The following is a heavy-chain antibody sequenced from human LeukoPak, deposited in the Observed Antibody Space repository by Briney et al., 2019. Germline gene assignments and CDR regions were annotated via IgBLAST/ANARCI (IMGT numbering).Heavy chain of an antibody. CDR1: GGSISSYY. J-gene: IGHJ4*02. CDR3: ARGAVAGSPELDY. D-gene: IGHD6-19*01. V-gene: IGHV4-59*01. Sequence: PSETLSLTCTVSGGSISSYYWSWIRQPPGKGLEWIGYIYYSRSTNYNPSLKSRVTISVDTSKNQFSLKLSSVTAADTAVYYCARGAVAGSPELDYWGQGTLVTVSS. CDR2: IYYSRST.